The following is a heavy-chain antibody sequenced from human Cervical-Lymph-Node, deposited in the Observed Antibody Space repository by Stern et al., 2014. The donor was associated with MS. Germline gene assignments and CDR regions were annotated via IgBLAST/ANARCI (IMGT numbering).Heavy chain of an antibody. J-gene: IGHJ4*02. CDR2: INPVFDTT. CDR1: GYSFTSYY. V-gene: IGHV1-46*01. CDR3: ARAFYYGSESYFYYFEY. Sequence: QMQLVQSGAEVKKPGASVRVSCKASGYSFTSYYIHWVRQAPGQGLEWMGLINPVFDTTTYAQKFQGRVTVTRDTSTSTVYLELSSLRSDDTAVYYCARAFYYGSESYFYYFEYWGQGTLVTVSS. D-gene: IGHD3-10*01.